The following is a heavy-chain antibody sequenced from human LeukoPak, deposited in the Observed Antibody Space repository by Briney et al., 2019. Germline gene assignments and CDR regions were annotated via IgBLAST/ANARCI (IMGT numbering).Heavy chain of an antibody. CDR2: INPDGSEK. CDR1: GFTFSHYW. V-gene: IGHV3-7*03. D-gene: IGHD5-18*01. J-gene: IGHJ4*02. Sequence: GGSLRLSCVVSGFTFSHYWMNWVRQAPGKGLEYVAYINPDGSEKNCVDSVKGRFSISRDNAQNTLFLQMNSLRAEDTALYYCARPGYFCFDNLGPGTPVTVS. CDR3: ARPGYFCFDN.